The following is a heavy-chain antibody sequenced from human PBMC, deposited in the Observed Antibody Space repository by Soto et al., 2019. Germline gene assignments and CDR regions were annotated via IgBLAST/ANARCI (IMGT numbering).Heavy chain of an antibody. D-gene: IGHD1-26*01. CDR1: GDSIGSSNW. CDR3: GVSTVGILGATLYDA. J-gene: IGHJ5*02. Sequence: QVQLQESGPGLVKPSGTLSLTCAVSGDSIGSSNWWSWVRLPPGKGLAWIGEIYHSGATNYSPSRKGRVTMSLNKYHNPFTLKLNSVTAAGTAVYYCGVSTVGILGATLYDAWGQGTVVTVSS. CDR2: IYHSGAT. V-gene: IGHV4-4*02.